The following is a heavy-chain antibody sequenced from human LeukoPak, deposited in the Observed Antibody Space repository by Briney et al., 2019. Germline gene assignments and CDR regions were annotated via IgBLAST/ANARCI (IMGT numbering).Heavy chain of an antibody. D-gene: IGHD6-13*01. CDR1: GFTVSSNY. V-gene: IGHV3-11*01. Sequence: GGSLRLSCAASGFTVSSNYMSWVRQAPGKGLEWVSYISSSGSTIYYADSVKGRFTISRDNAKNSLYLQMNSLRAEDTAVYYCARDGTHSSLDYWGQGTLVTVSS. J-gene: IGHJ4*02. CDR3: ARDGTHSSLDY. CDR2: ISSSGSTI.